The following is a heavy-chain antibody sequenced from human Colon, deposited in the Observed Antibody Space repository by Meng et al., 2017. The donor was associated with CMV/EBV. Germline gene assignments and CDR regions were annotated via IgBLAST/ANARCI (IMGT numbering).Heavy chain of an antibody. CDR2: IDSSGST. CDR1: GASLSNNIYY. D-gene: IGHD2-15*01. V-gene: IGHV4-61*01. CDR3: ARDGRCSRGGGSCLDY. Sequence: SETLSLTCNVSGASLSNNIYYWSWIRQPPGKGLEWIAYIDSSGSTKYNPSLKSRVTISIASSKNQFSLKVDSVTAADTAMFFCARDGRCSRGGGSCLDYWGQGTKVTVSS. J-gene: IGHJ4*02.